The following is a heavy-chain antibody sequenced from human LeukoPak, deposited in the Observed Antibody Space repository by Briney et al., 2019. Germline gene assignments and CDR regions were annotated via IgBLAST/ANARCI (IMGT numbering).Heavy chain of an antibody. CDR3: ARDLESYFDWLTNPAFDY. CDR1: GYTFTSYY. J-gene: IGHJ4*02. D-gene: IGHD3-9*01. CDR2: INPSGGST. Sequence: ASVKVSCKASGYTFTSYYMHWVRQAPGQGLEWMGIINPSGGSTSYAQKFQGRVTMTRDTSTSTVYMELSSLRSEDTAVYYCARDLESYFDWLTNPAFDYWGQGTLVTVSS. V-gene: IGHV1-46*01.